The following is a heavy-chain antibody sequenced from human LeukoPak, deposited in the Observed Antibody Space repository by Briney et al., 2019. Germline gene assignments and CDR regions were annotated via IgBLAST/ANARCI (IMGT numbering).Heavy chain of an antibody. CDR2: MKPNSGNT. V-gene: IGHV1-8*01. CDR1: GYSFSSYE. D-gene: IGHD6-13*01. CDR3: ARPGAAAGFGH. J-gene: IGHJ4*02. Sequence: ASVKVSCKASGYSFSSYEINWVRQATGQGLEWMGWMKPNSGNTEYVQKFQGRVTMSRNTSINTAYMELSSLRSDDTAVYYCARPGAAAGFGHWGQGTLVTVSS.